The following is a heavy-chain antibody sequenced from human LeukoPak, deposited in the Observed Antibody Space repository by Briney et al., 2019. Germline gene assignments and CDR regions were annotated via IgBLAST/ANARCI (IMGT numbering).Heavy chain of an antibody. CDR3: ARRKLTAGRRFDY. Sequence: SETLSLTCTVSGGSISSYYWSWIRQPPGKGLEWIGEINHSGSTNYNPSLKSRVTISVDTSKNQFSLKLSSVTAADTAVYYCARRKLTAGRRFDYWGQGTLVTVSS. D-gene: IGHD6-13*01. J-gene: IGHJ4*02. CDR1: GGSISSYY. V-gene: IGHV4-34*01. CDR2: INHSGST.